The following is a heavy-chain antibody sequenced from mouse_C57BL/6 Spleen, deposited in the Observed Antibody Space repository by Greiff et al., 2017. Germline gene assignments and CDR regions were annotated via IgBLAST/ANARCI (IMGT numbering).Heavy chain of an antibody. Sequence: EVQLVESGTVLARPGASVKMSCKTSGYTFTSYWMHWVKQRPGQGLEWIGAIYPGNSDTSYNQKFKGKAKLTAVTSASTAYMELSSLTNEDSAVYYCTIYYGNPYWYFDVWGTGTTVTVSS. D-gene: IGHD2-1*01. J-gene: IGHJ1*03. V-gene: IGHV1-5*01. CDR2: IYPGNSDT. CDR3: TIYYGNPYWYFDV. CDR1: GYTFTSYW.